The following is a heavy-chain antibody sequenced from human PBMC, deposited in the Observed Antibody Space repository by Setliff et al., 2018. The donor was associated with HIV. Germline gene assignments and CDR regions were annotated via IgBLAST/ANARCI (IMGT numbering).Heavy chain of an antibody. Sequence: SETLSLTCTVSGGSIKSSSYYWGWIRQPPGKGLEWIGSIYYSGNTYYNPSLKSRVIISVDMSKNQFSLKLTSVTAADTAVYYCARDFEASYCGGDCYSGWFDSWGQGILVTVS. V-gene: IGHV4-39*07. D-gene: IGHD2-21*01. J-gene: IGHJ5*01. CDR1: GGSIKSSSYY. CDR3: ARDFEASYCGGDCYSGWFDS. CDR2: IYYSGNT.